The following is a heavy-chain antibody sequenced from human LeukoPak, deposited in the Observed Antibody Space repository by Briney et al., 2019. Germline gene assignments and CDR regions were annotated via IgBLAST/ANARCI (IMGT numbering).Heavy chain of an antibody. CDR3: TRQPTMVRGAVYYYYMDV. Sequence: GGSLRLSCAASGFTFSGSAMHWVRQASGKGLEWVGRIRSKANSYATAYAASVKGRFTISRDDSKNTAYLQMNSLKTEDTAVYYCTRQPTMVRGAVYYYYMDVWGKGTTVTVSS. J-gene: IGHJ6*03. CDR2: IRSKANSYAT. V-gene: IGHV3-73*01. D-gene: IGHD3-10*01. CDR1: GFTFSGSA.